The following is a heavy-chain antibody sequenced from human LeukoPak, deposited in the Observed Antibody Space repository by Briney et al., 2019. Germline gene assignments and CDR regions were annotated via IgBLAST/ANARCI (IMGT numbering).Heavy chain of an antibody. CDR3: AKVAKYYYGPETYYFFEQ. CDR2: ISGSGGST. Sequence: QAGGSLRLSCAASGFTFSSYGMSWVRQAPGKGLEWVSAISGSGGSTYYADSVKGRFTISRDNSKNTLYLQMNSLRVEDTAVYYCAKVAKYYYGPETYYFFEQWGQGTPVTASS. CDR1: GFTFSSYG. D-gene: IGHD3-10*01. J-gene: IGHJ4*02. V-gene: IGHV3-23*01.